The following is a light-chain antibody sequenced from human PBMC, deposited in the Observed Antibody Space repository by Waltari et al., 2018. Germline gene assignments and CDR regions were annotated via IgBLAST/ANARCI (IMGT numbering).Light chain of an antibody. CDR1: QSVLYSSDNKNY. J-gene: IGKJ1*01. Sequence: DIVMTQSPDSLTVSLGERATINCKSSQSVLYSSDNKNYLTWYQQITGQPPKLCIYWASTRESGVPERFSGIGSASAFTLTICSLKAEDVAVYYCQQYYTTPRTFGQGSKVEIK. CDR2: WAS. V-gene: IGKV4-1*01. CDR3: QQYYTTPRT.